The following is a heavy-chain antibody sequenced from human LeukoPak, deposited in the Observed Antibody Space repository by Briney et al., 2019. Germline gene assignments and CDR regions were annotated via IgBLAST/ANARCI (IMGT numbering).Heavy chain of an antibody. J-gene: IGHJ2*01. CDR2: IGTAGEI. Sequence: HPGGSLRLSCAASGFTFRSYDMHWVRHATGKGLEWVSGIGTAGEIYYPGSVKGRFTISRENAKNSLYLQMNSLRAGDTAVYYCARAAYSSTWYSRYFDLWGRGTLVTVSS. V-gene: IGHV3-13*01. D-gene: IGHD6-13*01. CDR3: ARAAYSSTWYSRYFDL. CDR1: GFTFRSYD.